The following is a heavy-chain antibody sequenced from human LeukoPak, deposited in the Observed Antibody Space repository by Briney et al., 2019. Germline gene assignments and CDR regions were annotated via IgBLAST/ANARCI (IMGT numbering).Heavy chain of an antibody. D-gene: IGHD6-19*01. CDR3: AKGDSGWDDY. V-gene: IGHV4-59*01. Sequence: SETLSLTCTVSGASISSFYWSWIRQPPGKGLEWIGDIYNSGNTNCNPSLKSRATISRDMSKNQFSLNLSSVTAADTAVYYCAKGDSGWDDYWGQGTLVTVSS. CDR2: IYNSGNT. J-gene: IGHJ4*02. CDR1: GASISSFY.